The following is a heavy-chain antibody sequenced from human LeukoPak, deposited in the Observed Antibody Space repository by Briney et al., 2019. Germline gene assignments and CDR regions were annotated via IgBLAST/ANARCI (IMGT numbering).Heavy chain of an antibody. V-gene: IGHV3-49*03. D-gene: IGHD5-12*01. CDR1: GFTFGDYG. CDR2: IRSEAHDTTP. Sequence: PGGSLRLSCTASGFTFGDYGMSWFRQAPGKGLEWVGFIRSEAHDTTPQYGASVQGRFTISKDDSRRIAFLQMSSLKTEDTAVSYCSRAAGYDFILEYWGQGTLVTASS. CDR3: SRAAGYDFILEY. J-gene: IGHJ4*02.